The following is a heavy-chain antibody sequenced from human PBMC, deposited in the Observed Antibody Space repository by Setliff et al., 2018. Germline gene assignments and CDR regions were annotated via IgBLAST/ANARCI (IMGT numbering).Heavy chain of an antibody. CDR3: AKDSGYSGYGYFDY. CDR1: GFTFSSYS. V-gene: IGHV3-21*04. CDR2: ISSSSSYI. Sequence: PGGSLRLSCAASGFTFSSYSMNWVRQAPGKGLEWVSSISSSSSYIYYADSVKGRFTVSRDNAKKSLYLQMNSLRAEDTAVYYCAKDSGYSGYGYFDYWGQGTLVTVSS. D-gene: IGHD5-12*01. J-gene: IGHJ4*02.